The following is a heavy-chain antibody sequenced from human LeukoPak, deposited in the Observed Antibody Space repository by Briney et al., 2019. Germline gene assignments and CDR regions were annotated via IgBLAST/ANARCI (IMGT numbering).Heavy chain of an antibody. J-gene: IGHJ4*02. V-gene: IGHV3-21*01. CDR1: GFTFSSYS. D-gene: IGHD6-19*01. Sequence: GRSLRLPCAASGFTFSSYSMNWVRQAPGKGLEWVSSISSSSSYIYYADSVKGRFTISRDNAKISLYLQMNSLRAEDTAVYYCARSAWGSGWYYYFDYWGQGTLVTVSS. CDR3: ARSAWGSGWYYYFDY. CDR2: ISSSSSYI.